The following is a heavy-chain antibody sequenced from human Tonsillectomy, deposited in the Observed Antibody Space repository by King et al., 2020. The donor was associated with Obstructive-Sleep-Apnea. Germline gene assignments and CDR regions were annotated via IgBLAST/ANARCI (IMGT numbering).Heavy chain of an antibody. J-gene: IGHJ4*02. Sequence: VQLVESGGGVAQPGRSLRLSCAASGFIFRSHFMHWVRPAPGKGLEWVAVISNDGTNTYFAESVTGRFPISWDNANNTLFLHMNSLRVEDTAVYSCAKTSRAFSHGYPFDLWGQGALVTVSS. CDR2: ISNDGTNT. D-gene: IGHD5-24*01. CDR1: GFIFRSHF. CDR3: AKTSRAFSHGYPFDL. V-gene: IGHV3-30*18.